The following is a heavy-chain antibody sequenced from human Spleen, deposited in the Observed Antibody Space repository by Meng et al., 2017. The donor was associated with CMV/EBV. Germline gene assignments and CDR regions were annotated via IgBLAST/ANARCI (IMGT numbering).Heavy chain of an antibody. J-gene: IGHJ6*02. Sequence: GGSLRLSCAASGFTFSSYAMSWVRQAPGKGLEWVSSISGNGVTTYSADTVKGRFTTSRDNSKNILSLQMNSLRAEDAALYYCAKERVVVPGSGGMDVWGQGTTVTVSS. CDR3: AKERVVVPGSGGMDV. CDR2: ISGNGVTT. CDR1: GFTFSSYA. V-gene: IGHV3-23*01. D-gene: IGHD2-2*01.